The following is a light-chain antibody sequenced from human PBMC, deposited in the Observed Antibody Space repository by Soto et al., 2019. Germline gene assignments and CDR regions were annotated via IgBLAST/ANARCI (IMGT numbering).Light chain of an antibody. CDR2: QAA. CDR1: QSIRGW. V-gene: IGKV1-5*03. CDR3: QQYNTCPWT. J-gene: IGKJ1*01. Sequence: DIQMTQSPSTLSASVGDRVTITCRASQSIRGWLAWYQQKPGKAPKLLIYQAASLQSGDPSRFSGSGSETEFTLTISSLQPDDFATYFCQQYNTCPWTFDQVTNVDIK.